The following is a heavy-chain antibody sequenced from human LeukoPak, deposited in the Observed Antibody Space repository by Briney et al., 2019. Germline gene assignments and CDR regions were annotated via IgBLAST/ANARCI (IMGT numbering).Heavy chain of an antibody. CDR2: ISGSGGST. D-gene: IGHD3-10*01. V-gene: IGHV3-23*01. J-gene: IGHJ6*03. Sequence: QTGGSLRLSCAASGFTFSSYAMSWVRQAPGKGLEWVSAISGSGGSTYYADSVKGRFTISRDNSKNTLYLQMNSLRAEDTAVYYCAKDLSGPKWFGELTFYYYYYMDVWGKGTTVTISS. CDR3: AKDLSGPKWFGELTFYYYYYMDV. CDR1: GFTFSSYA.